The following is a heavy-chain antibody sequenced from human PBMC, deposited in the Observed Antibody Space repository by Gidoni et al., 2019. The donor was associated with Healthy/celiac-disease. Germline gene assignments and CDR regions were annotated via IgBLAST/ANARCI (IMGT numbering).Heavy chain of an antibody. V-gene: IGHV1-46*01. Sequence: QVQLVQSGAEVNKPVASVKVSCKASGYTFTCYYLHWVRQAHGQGLEWMGIINPSGGSKSYAQKFQGRVTMTRDTSTSTVYMELSSLRSEDTAVYYCASPGFLERVSDYYYYGMDVWGQGTTVTVSS. J-gene: IGHJ6*02. CDR2: INPSGGSK. CDR3: ASPGFLERVSDYYYYGMDV. D-gene: IGHD3-3*01. CDR1: GYTFTCYY.